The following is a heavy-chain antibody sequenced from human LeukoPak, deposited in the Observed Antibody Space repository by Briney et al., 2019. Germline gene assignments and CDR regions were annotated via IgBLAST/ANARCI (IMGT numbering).Heavy chain of an antibody. D-gene: IGHD6-13*01. CDR1: GFTVSSNY. CDR3: AKEDGIAAAGRSFDY. CDR2: ISGSGGST. Sequence: GGSLRLSCAASGFTVSSNYMSWVRQAPGKGLEWVSAISGSGGSTYYADSVKGRFTISRDNSKNTLYLQMNSLRAEDTAVYYCAKEDGIAAAGRSFDYWGQGTLVTVSS. J-gene: IGHJ4*02. V-gene: IGHV3-23*01.